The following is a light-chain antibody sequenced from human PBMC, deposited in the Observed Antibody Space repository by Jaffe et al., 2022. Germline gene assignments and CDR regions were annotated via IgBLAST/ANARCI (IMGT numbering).Light chain of an antibody. V-gene: IGKV1-5*03. J-gene: IGKJ2*01. CDR2: KAS. CDR3: QQYKSHST. Sequence: DIQMTQSPSTLSASVGDRVTITCRASQSINNWLAWYQQKPGKAPKILIYKASSLESGVPSRFSGGGSGTEFTLNISSLQPDDFATYYCQQYKSHSTFGQGTKLKIK. CDR1: QSINNW.